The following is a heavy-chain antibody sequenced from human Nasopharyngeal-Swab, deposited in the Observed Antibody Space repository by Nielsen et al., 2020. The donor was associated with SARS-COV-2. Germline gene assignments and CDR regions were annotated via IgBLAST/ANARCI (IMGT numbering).Heavy chain of an antibody. CDR1: GFTFSSFE. Sequence: GESLKISCAASGFTFSSFEMHWVRQVSGKGLEWVSAIDTTGDTYYPDSVKGRFTISRENAENSLFLQINSLRVEDTAMYYCARGDGIYCGGGNCYAVDPFEIWGQRTMVTVSS. CDR3: ARGDGIYCGGGNCYAVDPFEI. V-gene: IGHV3-13*01. CDR2: IDTTGDT. D-gene: IGHD2-15*01. J-gene: IGHJ3*02.